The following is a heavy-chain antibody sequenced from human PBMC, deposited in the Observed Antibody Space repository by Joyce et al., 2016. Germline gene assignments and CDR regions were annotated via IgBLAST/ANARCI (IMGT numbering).Heavy chain of an antibody. CDR1: GYSFSKYG. Sequence: EVQLVQSGAELKKPGESLKISCKGSGYSFSKYGIGWVRQMPGKGLDWMGIIYPGDSDTRYSPSFQGQVTISADKSISTASLQWSSLKASDTAMYYCARVSLDCSSASCYAGDYWGQGTLVTVSS. J-gene: IGHJ4*02. D-gene: IGHD2-2*01. CDR2: IYPGDSDT. V-gene: IGHV5-51*01. CDR3: ARVSLDCSSASCYAGDY.